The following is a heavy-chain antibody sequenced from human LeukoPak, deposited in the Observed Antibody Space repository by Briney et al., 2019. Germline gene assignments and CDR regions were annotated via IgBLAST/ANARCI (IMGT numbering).Heavy chain of an antibody. Sequence: GGSLRLSCAVSGITFSGYWMNWVRQAPGEGLEWVGSIKGDGSERYYVDSVKGRFTISRDNAKNSLYLQMNSLRAEDTAVYYCARTYYYDSSGYWTLIYFDYWGQGTLVTVSS. CDR3: ARTYYYDSSGYWTLIYFDY. D-gene: IGHD3-22*01. J-gene: IGHJ4*02. V-gene: IGHV3-7*01. CDR1: GITFSGYW. CDR2: IKGDGSER.